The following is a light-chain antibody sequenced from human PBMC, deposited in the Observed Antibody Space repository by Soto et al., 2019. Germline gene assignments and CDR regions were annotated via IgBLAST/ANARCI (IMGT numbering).Light chain of an antibody. CDR1: QSVSNNY. Sequence: VILTESPVTLSLSKRERASVSCMASQSVSNNYLAWYQQKPGQAPRLLIYGASNRATGIPDRFSGGGSGTDFTLTISRLEPEDSGVYYCQEDRDLPPYTFCQ. CDR3: QEDRDLPPYT. CDR2: GAS. V-gene: IGKV3-20*01. J-gene: IGKJ2*01.